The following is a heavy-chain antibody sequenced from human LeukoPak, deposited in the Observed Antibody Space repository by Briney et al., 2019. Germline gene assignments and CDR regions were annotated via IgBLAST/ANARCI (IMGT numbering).Heavy chain of an antibody. CDR2: INHSGST. CDR1: GGSISSSSYY. V-gene: IGHV4-39*01. CDR3: ARRFLTIDNWFDP. D-gene: IGHD3-3*01. Sequence: SETLSLTCTVSGGSISSSSYYWSWIRQPPGKGLEWIGEINHSGSTNYNPSLKSRVTISVDTSKNQFSLKLSSVTAADTALYYCARRFLTIDNWFDPWGQGTLVTVSS. J-gene: IGHJ5*02.